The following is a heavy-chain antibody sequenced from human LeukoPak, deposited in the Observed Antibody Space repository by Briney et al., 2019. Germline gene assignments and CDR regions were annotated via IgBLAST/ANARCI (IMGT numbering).Heavy chain of an antibody. V-gene: IGHV3-33*08. D-gene: IGHD3-22*01. CDR2: IWFDGGTK. CDR3: ARDGDSSDSSGFPDY. CDR1: GFTFSDHY. Sequence: SGGSLRLSCAASGFTFSDHYMDWVRQAPGKGLEWVAVIWFDGGTKYYADSVNGRFTLSRDNSKNTLYLQMNNLRADDTALYYCARDGDSSDSSGFPDYWGQGTLVTVSS. J-gene: IGHJ4*02.